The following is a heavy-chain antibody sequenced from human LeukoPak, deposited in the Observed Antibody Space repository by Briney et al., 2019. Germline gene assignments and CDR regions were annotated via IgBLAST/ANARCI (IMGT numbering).Heavy chain of an antibody. D-gene: IGHD5-18*01. CDR1: GFTFFRHP. CDR3: ARERSEAVGYKWIQAWQKYYGMDV. Sequence: GGALRLSCAASGFTFFRHPMHGVRQAPGKGLEGVAVIAHDGGNKFYVSSMKGRFTIYRDNSKNILYLQMNSLRPQDTAVYYCARERSEAVGYKWIQAWQKYYGMDVWGQGTAVIVSS. CDR2: IAHDGGNK. J-gene: IGHJ6*02. V-gene: IGHV3-30-3*01.